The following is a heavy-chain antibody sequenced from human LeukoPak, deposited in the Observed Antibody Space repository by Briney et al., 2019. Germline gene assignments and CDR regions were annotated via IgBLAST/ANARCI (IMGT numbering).Heavy chain of an antibody. J-gene: IGHJ4*02. CDR3: ARGGEWEHFDY. CDR1: GGTFSSYA. D-gene: IGHD1-26*01. CDR2: IIPIFGIA. V-gene: IGHV1-69*04. Sequence: SVKVSCKGSGGTFSSYAISWVRQAPGQGLEWMGRIIPIFGIANYAQKFQGRVTITADKSTSTAYMELSSLRSEDTAVYHCARGGEWEHFDYWGQGTLVTVSS.